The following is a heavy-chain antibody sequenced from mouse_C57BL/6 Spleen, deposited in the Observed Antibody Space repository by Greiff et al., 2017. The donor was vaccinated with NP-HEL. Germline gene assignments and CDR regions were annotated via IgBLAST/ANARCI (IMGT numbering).Heavy chain of an antibody. CDR1: GYTFTSYW. CDR2: IYPGSGST. CDR3: AREVTAQASWFAY. D-gene: IGHD3-2*02. V-gene: IGHV1-55*01. J-gene: IGHJ3*01. Sequence: VQLQQSGAELVKPGASVKMSCKASGYTFTSYWITWVKQRPGQGLEWIGDIYPGSGSTNYNEKFKSKATLTVDTSSSTAYMRLSSLTSEDSAVYYGAREVTAQASWFAYWGQGTLVTVSA.